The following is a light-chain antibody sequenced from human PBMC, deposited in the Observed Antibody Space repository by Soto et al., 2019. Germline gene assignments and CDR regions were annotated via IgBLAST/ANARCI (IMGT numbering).Light chain of an antibody. CDR2: GNS. Sequence: QSVLTQPPSVSGAPGQRVTISCSGSSSNIGAGYDVHWYQQLPGTAPKLLIYGNSKRPSGVPDRFSGSKSGTSASLAITGLHAEDEADYYCQSYDSSLSGWVFGGGTKLTVL. CDR1: SSNIGAGYD. V-gene: IGLV1-40*01. CDR3: QSYDSSLSGWV. J-gene: IGLJ3*02.